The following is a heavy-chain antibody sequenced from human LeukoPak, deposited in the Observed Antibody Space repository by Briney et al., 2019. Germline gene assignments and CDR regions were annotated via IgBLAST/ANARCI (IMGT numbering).Heavy chain of an antibody. CDR3: ARRWTTVATSWFDP. D-gene: IGHD4-23*01. J-gene: IGHJ5*02. V-gene: IGHV4-39*01. CDR2: IYYTGST. CDR1: GGSISGSTYY. Sequence: SETLSLTCTVSGGSISGSTYYWAWNRQPPGKGPEWIGSIYYTGSTYYNPSLKSRVTIAVDTSKNQFSLKLSSVTAADTAVYYCARRWTTVATSWFDPWGQGTLATVSS.